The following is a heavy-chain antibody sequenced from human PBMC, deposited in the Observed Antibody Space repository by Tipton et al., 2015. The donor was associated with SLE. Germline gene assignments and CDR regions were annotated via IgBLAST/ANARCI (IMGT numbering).Heavy chain of an antibody. V-gene: IGHV4-61*09. J-gene: IGHJ3*02. D-gene: IGHD1-26*01. CDR3: AGVPGEWEPNADAFDI. CDR1: GGSISSGSYY. Sequence: TLSLTCTVSGGSISSGSYYWSWIRQPAGKGLEWIGHIYTSGSTNYNPTLQSRVTISVDTSKNQFSLKRSSVTAADTAVYYCAGVPGEWEPNADAFDIWGQGTMVTVSS. CDR2: IYTSGST.